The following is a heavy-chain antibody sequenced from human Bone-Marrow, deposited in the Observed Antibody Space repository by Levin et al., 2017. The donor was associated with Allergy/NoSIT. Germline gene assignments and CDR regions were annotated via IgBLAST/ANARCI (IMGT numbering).Heavy chain of an antibody. V-gene: IGHV4-30-4*01. Sequence: PSQTLSLTCNVSGGSINSGDSYWSWIRQPPGKGLEWIGYIYYSGSTYYNPSLKSRITISTDTSKSQFSLQLSSVTAADTAGYYCARLSLTFYDILTGYYSPIGTFDYWGQGTLVTVSS. CDR2: IYYSGST. D-gene: IGHD3-9*01. CDR1: GGSINSGDSY. CDR3: ARLSLTFYDILTGYYSPIGTFDY. J-gene: IGHJ4*02.